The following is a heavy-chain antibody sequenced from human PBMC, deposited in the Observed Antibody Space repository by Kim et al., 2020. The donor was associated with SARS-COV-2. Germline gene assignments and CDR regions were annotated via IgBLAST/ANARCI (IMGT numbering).Heavy chain of an antibody. CDR2: ISYDGSNK. CDR1: GFTFSSYA. D-gene: IGHD3-9*01. J-gene: IGHJ4*02. V-gene: IGHV3-30*04. Sequence: GGSLRLSCAASGFTFSSYAMHWVRQAPGKGLEWVAVISYDGSNKYYADSVKGRFTISRDNSKNTLYLQMNSLRAEDTAVYYCARGSDYDILTGYYGGEANFDYWCQGTLVTVSS. CDR3: ARGSDYDILTGYYGGEANFDY.